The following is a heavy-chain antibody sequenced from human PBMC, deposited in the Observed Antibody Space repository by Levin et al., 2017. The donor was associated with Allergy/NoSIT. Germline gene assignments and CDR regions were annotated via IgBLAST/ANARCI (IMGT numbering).Heavy chain of an antibody. CDR1: GFTFSSYS. CDR2: ISSSSSYI. V-gene: IGHV3-21*01. J-gene: IGHJ3*02. CDR3: AREDPGYSSDAFDI. D-gene: IGHD6-13*01. Sequence: GGSLRLSCAASGFTFSSYSMNWVRQAPGKGLEWVSSISSSSSYIYYADSVKGRFTISRDNAKNSLYLQMNSLRAEDTAVYYCAREDPGYSSDAFDIWGQGTMVTVSS.